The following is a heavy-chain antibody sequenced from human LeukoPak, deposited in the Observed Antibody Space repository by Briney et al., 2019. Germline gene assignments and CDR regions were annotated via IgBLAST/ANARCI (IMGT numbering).Heavy chain of an antibody. CDR1: GYSISSGYY. CDR2: IYHSGST. D-gene: IGHD6-13*01. J-gene: IGHJ4*02. CDR3: AKKGYSSSWYYFDY. Sequence: PSETLSLTCTVSGYSISSGYYWGWIRQPPGKGLEWIGSIYHSGSTYYNPSLKSRVTISVDTSKNQFSLKLSSVTAADTAVYYCAKKGYSSSWYYFDYWGQGTLVTVSS. V-gene: IGHV4-38-2*02.